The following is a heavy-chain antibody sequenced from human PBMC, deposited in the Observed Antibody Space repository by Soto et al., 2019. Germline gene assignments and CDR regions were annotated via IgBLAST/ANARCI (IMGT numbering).Heavy chain of an antibody. J-gene: IGHJ5*02. CDR1: GGTISSGDYY. V-gene: IGHV4-30-4*01. D-gene: IGHD2-15*01. Sequence: PSETLSLTCTVSGGTISSGDYYWSWIRQPQGKGLEWIGYIYYSGSTYYNPSLKGRVTISVDTSKNQFSLKLSSVTAADTAVYYCARDLGAYCSGGSCYNAGWFDLWGQGTLVTVSS. CDR2: IYYSGST. CDR3: ARDLGAYCSGGSCYNAGWFDL.